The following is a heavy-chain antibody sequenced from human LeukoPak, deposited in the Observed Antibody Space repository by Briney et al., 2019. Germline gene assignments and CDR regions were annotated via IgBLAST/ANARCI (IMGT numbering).Heavy chain of an antibody. CDR1: GFTFSSYA. D-gene: IGHD5-18*01. CDR3: ASSRNVYSYGYLDAFDM. CDR2: ISYDGSNK. V-gene: IGHV3-30-3*01. J-gene: IGHJ3*02. Sequence: PGGSLRLSCAASGFTFSSYAMHWVRQAPGKGLEWVAIISYDGSNKNYADSVRARFTISRDNSKNTLYLEMNSLRAEDTAVYYCASSRNVYSYGYLDAFDMWGQGTMVTVSS.